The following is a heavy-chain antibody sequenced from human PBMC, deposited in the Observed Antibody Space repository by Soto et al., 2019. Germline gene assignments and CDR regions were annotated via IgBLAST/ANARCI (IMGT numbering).Heavy chain of an antibody. CDR3: ARAPSGGGGNWFDP. V-gene: IGHV1-8*01. CDR2: MNPNSGNT. D-gene: IGHD3-10*01. J-gene: IGHJ5*02. Sequence: QVQLVQSGAEVKKPGASVKVSCKASGYTFTSYDINWVRQATGQGLEWMGWMNPNSGNTAYAQKFQGRVTMTRNTPQSTAYTELSSPEPGDPARYYCARAPSGGGGNWFDPWGQGTLVTVSS. CDR1: GYTFTSYD.